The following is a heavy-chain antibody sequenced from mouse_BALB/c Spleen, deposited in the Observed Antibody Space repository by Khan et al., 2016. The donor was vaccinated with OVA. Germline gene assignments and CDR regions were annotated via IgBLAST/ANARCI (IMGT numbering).Heavy chain of an antibody. CDR3: ARNYRYDVYFDY. CDR1: GYTFTSYV. D-gene: IGHD2-14*01. J-gene: IGHJ2*01. Sequence: VQLKESGPELVKPGASVKMSCKASGYTFTSYVIHWVKQKPGQGLEWIGYIYPYNDDTKSNEKFKGKTTLTSDKSSSTAYMELRSLTSEDSAVYYWARNYRYDVYFDYWGQGTTLTVSS. V-gene: IGHV1S136*01. CDR2: IYPYNDDT.